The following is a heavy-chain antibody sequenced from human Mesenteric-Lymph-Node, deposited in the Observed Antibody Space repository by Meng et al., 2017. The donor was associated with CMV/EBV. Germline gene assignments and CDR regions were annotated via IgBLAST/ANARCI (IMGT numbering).Heavy chain of an antibody. CDR2: NVASGTNS. CDR3: AKDRSSSSYFDY. D-gene: IGHD6-6*01. CDR1: GFTFSDFA. J-gene: IGHJ4*02. V-gene: IGHV3-23*01. Sequence: GESLKISCAASGFTFSDFAMSWVRQAPGRGLEWVSLNVASGTNSNYAHSMKGRFAISRDNSKNRLYLQMNSLRAEDTAVYYCAKDRSSSSYFDYWGQGTLVTVSS.